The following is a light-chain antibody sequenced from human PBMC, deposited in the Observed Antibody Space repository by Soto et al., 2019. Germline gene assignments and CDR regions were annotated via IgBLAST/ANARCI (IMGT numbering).Light chain of an antibody. CDR3: QQYGSSPEWT. J-gene: IGKJ1*01. V-gene: IGKV3-20*01. Sequence: EIVLTQSPGTLSSSPGERASLSCRASQSVSSSYLAWYQQKPGQAPRLLIYGASTRATDIPDRFSGSGSGTDFTLTISRLEPEDFAVYYCQQYGSSPEWTFGQGTKVDIK. CDR2: GAS. CDR1: QSVSSSY.